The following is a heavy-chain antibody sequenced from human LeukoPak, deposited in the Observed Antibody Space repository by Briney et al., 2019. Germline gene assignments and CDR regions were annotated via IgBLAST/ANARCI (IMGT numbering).Heavy chain of an antibody. D-gene: IGHD2-8*02. CDR2: IIPIFGTA. CDR3: AGALRAVYNYYGMDV. V-gene: IGHV1-69*13. J-gene: IGHJ6*04. Sequence: SVKVSCKASGGTFSSYAISWVRQAPGQGLEWMGGIIPIFGTANYAQKFQGRVTITADESTSTAYMELSSLRSEDTAVYYRAGALRAVYNYYGMDVWGKGTTVTVSS. CDR1: GGTFSSYA.